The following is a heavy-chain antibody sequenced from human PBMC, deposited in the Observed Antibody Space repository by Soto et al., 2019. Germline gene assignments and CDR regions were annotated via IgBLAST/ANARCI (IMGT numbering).Heavy chain of an antibody. CDR1: GGYINYSY. V-gene: IGHV4-59*01. CDR3: ARVNYGDYYYGMDV. D-gene: IGHD4-17*01. CDR2: ISYTGSA. J-gene: IGHJ6*02. Sequence: PSETLSLTCTVSGGYINYSYWTWIRQPPGKGLEWIGYISYTGSANYNASLKSRLTISVDTSKNQFSLKLSSVTAADTALYYCARVNYGDYYYGMDVWGQGTTGTVS.